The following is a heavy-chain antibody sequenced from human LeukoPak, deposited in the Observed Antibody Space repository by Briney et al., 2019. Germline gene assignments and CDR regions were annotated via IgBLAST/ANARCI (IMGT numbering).Heavy chain of an antibody. CDR1: GFTFSSYA. Sequence: GGSLRLSCAASGFTFSSYAMNWVRQAPGKGLEWVSSISSSSSYIYYADSVKGRFTISRDNAKNSLYLQMNSLRAEDTAVYYCAREVPSGSYDYWGQGTLVTVSS. CDR3: AREVPSGSYDY. J-gene: IGHJ4*02. CDR2: ISSSSSYI. V-gene: IGHV3-21*01. D-gene: IGHD1-26*01.